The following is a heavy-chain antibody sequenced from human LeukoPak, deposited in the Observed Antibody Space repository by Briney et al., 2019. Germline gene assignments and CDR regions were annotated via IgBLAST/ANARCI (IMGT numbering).Heavy chain of an antibody. CDR2: ISGSDAGT. V-gene: IGHV3-23*01. CDR1: GFTFSSYA. D-gene: IGHD2/OR15-2a*01. Sequence: GGSLRLSCAASGFTFSSYAMSWVRQIPGKGLEWVSAISGSDAGTYYADSVKGRFTISRDNAKNSLYLQMNSLRAEDTAVYYCARDCNRTYCYDYWGQGTLVTVSS. J-gene: IGHJ4*02. CDR3: ARDCNRTYCYDY.